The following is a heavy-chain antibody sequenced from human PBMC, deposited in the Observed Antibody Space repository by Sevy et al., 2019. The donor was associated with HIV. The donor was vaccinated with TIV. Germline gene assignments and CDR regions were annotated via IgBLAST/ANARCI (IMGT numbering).Heavy chain of an antibody. CDR2: YIPIFATT. J-gene: IGHJ3*02. CDR3: ARLYHVSSAVQAFVI. V-gene: IGHV1-69*13. CDR1: GGTFTSYG. Sequence: ASVKVSCKASGGTFTSYGISWVRQAPGQGLEWMGTYIPIFATTNYAQKFQGRVTISADESTSTTYMEVNSLRSEDTSVYFFARLYHVSSAVQAFVIWGQGTTVTVSS. D-gene: IGHD3-22*01.